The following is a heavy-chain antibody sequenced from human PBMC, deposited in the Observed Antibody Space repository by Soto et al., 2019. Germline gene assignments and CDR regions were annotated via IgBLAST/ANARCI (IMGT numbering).Heavy chain of an antibody. Sequence: QVQLVESGGGVVQPGRSLRLSCAASGFTFSNYAMHWVRQAPGKGLEWLAIISYDGDNEYYADSVRGRFTISRDNSKNTLYLQTNNLRHEDTAVYYCEKDGGPVSCNSTGCSAKHFDYWGQGTLVTVSS. CDR1: GFTFSNYA. V-gene: IGHV3-30*18. CDR2: ISYDGDNE. CDR3: EKDGGPVSCNSTGCSAKHFDY. J-gene: IGHJ4*02. D-gene: IGHD2-2*01.